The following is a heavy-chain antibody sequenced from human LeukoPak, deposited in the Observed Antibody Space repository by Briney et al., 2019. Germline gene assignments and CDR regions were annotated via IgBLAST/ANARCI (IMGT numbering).Heavy chain of an antibody. V-gene: IGHV4-34*01. CDR3: ARAGHYFGGDRSQRYGMDV. D-gene: IGHD2-21*02. Sequence: SETLSLTCAVYGGSFSGYYWSWIRQPPGKGLEWIGEINHSGSPNYNPPLKSRVTISVDTSKSQFSLKVSSVTAADTAVYHCARAGHYFGGDRSQRYGMDVWGQGTTVTVSS. CDR2: INHSGSP. CDR1: GGSFSGYY. J-gene: IGHJ6*02.